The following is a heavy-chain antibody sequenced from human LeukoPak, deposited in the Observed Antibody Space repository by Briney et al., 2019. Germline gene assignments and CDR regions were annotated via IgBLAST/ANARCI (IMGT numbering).Heavy chain of an antibody. CDR1: GFTFSSYT. D-gene: IGHD3-10*01. V-gene: IGHV3-48*01. CDR2: ISSTNNTI. CDR3: ARDRAMVRASTRAYYYYGMDV. Sequence: GGSLRLSCAASGFTFSSYTMNWVRQAPGKGLEWVSYISSTNNTIYYADSVKGRFTISRDNAKNSLYLQMNSLRAEDTAVYYCARDRAMVRASTRAYYYYGMDVWGQGTTVTVSS. J-gene: IGHJ6*02.